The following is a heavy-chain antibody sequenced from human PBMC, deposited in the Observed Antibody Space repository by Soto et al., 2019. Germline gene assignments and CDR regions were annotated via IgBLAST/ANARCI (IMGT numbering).Heavy chain of an antibody. CDR3: ARDSPAYCSSTSCPFDY. J-gene: IGHJ4*02. CDR2: IIPIFGTA. V-gene: IGHV1-69*13. D-gene: IGHD2-2*01. Sequence: SVKVSCKASGGTFSSYAISWVRQAPGQGLEWMGGIIPIFGTANYAQKFQGRVTITADESTSTAYMELSSLRSEDTAVYYCARDSPAYCSSTSCPFDYWGQGTLVTVSS. CDR1: GGTFSSYA.